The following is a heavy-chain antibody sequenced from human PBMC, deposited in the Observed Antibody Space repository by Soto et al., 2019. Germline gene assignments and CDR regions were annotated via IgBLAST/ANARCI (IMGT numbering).Heavy chain of an antibody. CDR1: GYTFTAYY. Sequence: QVQVVQSGAEVKKPGASVTVSCKASGYTFTAYYVHWVRQAPGQGLEWMGWINPNTGCTKFVTKFQGWVTMSTDTSISTAYMEVSRLRAVDTAVYYCARGSRYSFDHWGQGTLITVSS. D-gene: IGHD3-16*02. CDR2: INPNTGCT. V-gene: IGHV1-2*04. J-gene: IGHJ4*02. CDR3: ARGSRYSFDH.